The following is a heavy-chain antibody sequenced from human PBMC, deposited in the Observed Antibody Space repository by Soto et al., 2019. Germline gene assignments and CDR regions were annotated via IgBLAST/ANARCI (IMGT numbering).Heavy chain of an antibody. V-gene: IGHV2-5*02. CDR3: VQSRCGGDCLQSYSSHSYYGLDV. Sequence: QITLKESGPTLVKPTQTLTLTCTFSGLSLSTTGVGVGWIRQPPGKALEWLAIIYWDDETRYSPSLKSRLTITKDTSKNQVVLTMTNMDPVDTATYYGVQSRCGGDCLQSYSSHSYYGLDVWGQWTTVTVSS. CDR1: GLSLSTTGVG. D-gene: IGHD2-21*02. CDR2: IYWDDET. J-gene: IGHJ6*02.